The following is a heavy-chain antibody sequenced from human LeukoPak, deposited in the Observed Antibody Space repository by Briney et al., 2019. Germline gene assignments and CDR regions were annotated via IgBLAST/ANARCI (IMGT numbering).Heavy chain of an antibody. J-gene: IGHJ4*02. V-gene: IGHV4-30-2*01. CDR2: ISPSGIT. CDR1: GDSIDRGGYS. Sequence: TLSLTCGISGDSIDRGGYSWSWMRQPPGRGLEWIGTISPSGITYYTASLRGRVTISKDTSQDQFSLALTSVTAADTALYFCAQLSYSYYFDFWGRGSLVTVSS. CDR3: AQLSYSYYFDF. D-gene: IGHD3-16*02.